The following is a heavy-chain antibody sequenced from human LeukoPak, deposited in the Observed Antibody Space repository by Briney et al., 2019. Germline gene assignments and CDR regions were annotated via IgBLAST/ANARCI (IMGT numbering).Heavy chain of an antibody. Sequence: GGSLRLSCAASGFTFSSYAMPWVRQAPGKGLEWVAVISYDGSNKYYADSVKGRFTISRDNSKNTLYLQMNSLRAEDTAVYYCARDYSETSYYYYGMDVWGQGTTVTVSS. CDR3: ARDYSETSYYYYGMDV. CDR1: GFTFSSYA. D-gene: IGHD4-11*01. CDR2: ISYDGSNK. J-gene: IGHJ6*02. V-gene: IGHV3-30-3*01.